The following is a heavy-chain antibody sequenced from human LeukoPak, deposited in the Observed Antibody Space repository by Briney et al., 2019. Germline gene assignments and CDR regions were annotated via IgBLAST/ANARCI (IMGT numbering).Heavy chain of an antibody. D-gene: IGHD6-19*01. CDR3: AREGPSGWYNY. J-gene: IGHJ4*02. Sequence: GGSLRLSCAASGFTFSSYWMSWVRQAPGKGLEWVSVIYSGGSTYYADSVKGRFTISRDNSKNTLYLQMNSLRAEDTAVYYCAREGPSGWYNYWGQGTLVTVSS. CDR1: GFTFSSYW. V-gene: IGHV3-53*01. CDR2: IYSGGST.